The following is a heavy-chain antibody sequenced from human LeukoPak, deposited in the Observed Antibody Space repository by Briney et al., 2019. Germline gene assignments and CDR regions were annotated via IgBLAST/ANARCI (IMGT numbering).Heavy chain of an antibody. D-gene: IGHD3-22*01. Sequence: EASVKVSCKASGYTFTGYYMHWVRQAPGQGLEWMGWINPNSGGTNYAQKFQGRVTMTRDTSISTAYMELSSLRSEDTAVYYCARGRRSGYYRTAFDYWGQGTLVTVSS. CDR3: ARGRRSGYYRTAFDY. CDR2: INPNSGGT. J-gene: IGHJ4*02. V-gene: IGHV1-2*02. CDR1: GYTFTGYY.